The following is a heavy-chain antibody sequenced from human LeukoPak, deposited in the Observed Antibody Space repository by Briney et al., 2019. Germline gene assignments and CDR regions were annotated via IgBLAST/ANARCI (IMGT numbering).Heavy chain of an antibody. CDR2: IITLSATYF. CDR1: GFTFSSYG. Sequence: GGSLRLSCAASGFTFSSYGMHWVRQAPGKGLEWVSSIITLSATYFYYADSVKGRFTISRDNAKNSLYLQMDSLRAEDTAVYYCARDSDRSGDYHHFDVWGQGTLVTVSS. J-gene: IGHJ4*02. V-gene: IGHV3-21*01. D-gene: IGHD3-3*01. CDR3: ARDSDRSGDYHHFDV.